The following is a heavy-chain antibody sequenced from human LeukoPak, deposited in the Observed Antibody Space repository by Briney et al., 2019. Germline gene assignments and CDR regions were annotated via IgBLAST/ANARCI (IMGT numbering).Heavy chain of an antibody. CDR3: VRQRGSCNEGTCYFDN. J-gene: IGHJ4*02. D-gene: IGHD2-15*01. V-gene: IGHV3-23*01. CDR2: LISGGSP. CDR1: GFTFSSYV. Sequence: GGSLRLSCAASGFTFSSYVMSWVRQAPGKGLECVSALISGGSPYYADSVKGRLTISRDNSKNTLFLQMNSLRVEDTAIYYCVRQRGSCNEGTCYFDNWGQGTLVTVSS.